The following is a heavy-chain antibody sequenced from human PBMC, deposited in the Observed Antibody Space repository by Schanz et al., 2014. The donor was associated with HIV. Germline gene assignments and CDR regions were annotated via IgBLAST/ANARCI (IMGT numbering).Heavy chain of an antibody. Sequence: EVQLVESGGGLIKAGRSLRLSCTAAGFTFGDYAMSWFRQAPGKGLEWVGFIRSKGYGGTTEYAASVKGRATISRDDSKSVAYLQMDSLKSEDTAVYYCTRVILRWFGEPHYCMDAWGQGTTVTVSS. CDR1: GFTFGDYA. V-gene: IGHV3-49*05. D-gene: IGHD3-10*01. J-gene: IGHJ6*02. CDR3: TRVILRWFGEPHYCMDA. CDR2: IRSKGYGGTT.